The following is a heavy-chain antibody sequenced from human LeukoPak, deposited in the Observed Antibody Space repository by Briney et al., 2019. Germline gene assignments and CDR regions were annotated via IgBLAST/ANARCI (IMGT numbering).Heavy chain of an antibody. V-gene: IGHV3-21*01. CDR1: GFSFSSYT. CDR3: TRDEDEELVRDY. D-gene: IGHD6-13*01. CDR2: ISSSSSYI. Sequence: GGSLRLSCAASGFSFSSYTMNWVRQAPGKGLEWVSIISSSSSYIYYADSVKGRFTISRDNAKNALYLQMNSLRVEDTAVYYCTRDEDEELVRDYWGQGTLVTVSS. J-gene: IGHJ4*02.